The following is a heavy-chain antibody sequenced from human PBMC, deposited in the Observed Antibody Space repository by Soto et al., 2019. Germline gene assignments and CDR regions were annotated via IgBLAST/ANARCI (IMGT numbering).Heavy chain of an antibody. CDR2: IWHDGNNK. V-gene: IGHV3-33*01. CDR3: ASDLVGASDSYGLDV. Sequence: GGSLRLSCAASGFTFSSYGMHWVRQAPGKGLEWVAIIWHDGNNKYYADSVRGRFIISRDNSKNRLYLQMNSLRAEDTAVYYCASDLVGASDSYGLDVWGQGTPVTVSS. CDR1: GFTFSSYG. J-gene: IGHJ6*02. D-gene: IGHD1-26*01.